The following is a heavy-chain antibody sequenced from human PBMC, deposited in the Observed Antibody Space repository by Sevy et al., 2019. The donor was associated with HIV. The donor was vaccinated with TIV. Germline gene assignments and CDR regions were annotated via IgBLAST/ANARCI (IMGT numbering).Heavy chain of an antibody. J-gene: IGHJ6*02. CDR3: ARVAIAAAGGGYYYYGMDV. CDR2: IIPIFGTA. D-gene: IGHD6-13*01. V-gene: IGHV1-69*13. CDR1: GGTFSSYA. Sequence: SVKVSCKASGGTFSSYAISWVRQAPGQGLEWMGGIIPIFGTANYAQKFQGRVTITADESTSTAYMELSSLRSEDTAVYYCARVAIAAAGGGYYYYGMDVWGQGTTVTVSS.